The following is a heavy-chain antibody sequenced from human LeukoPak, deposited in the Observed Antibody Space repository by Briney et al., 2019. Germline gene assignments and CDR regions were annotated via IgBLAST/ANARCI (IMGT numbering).Heavy chain of an antibody. CDR3: ARVPGDY. Sequence: GGSLRLSCTASGFTFSTYSLNWVRQAPGKGLEWVSSISGSSTYIYYADSLKGRFTISRDNAKNSLYLQMNSLRAEDTAVYYCARVPGDYWGRGTLVTVSS. CDR1: GFTFSTYS. V-gene: IGHV3-21*01. J-gene: IGHJ4*02. CDR2: ISGSSTYI.